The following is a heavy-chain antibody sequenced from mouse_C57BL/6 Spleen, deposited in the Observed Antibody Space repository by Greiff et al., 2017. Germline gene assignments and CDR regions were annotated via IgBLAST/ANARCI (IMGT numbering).Heavy chain of an antibody. CDR3: GRTAQATGAMDY. V-gene: IGHV1-11*01. D-gene: IGHD3-2*02. Sequence: QVQLQQSGAELASPGASVTLSCKASGYTFTDPIMNWVKQRPGQGLEWIGRLYPVSGATNSTQKFMGKATFSVDRSSSTVYMVLNSLTSEDPAVYYCGRTAQATGAMDYWGQGTSVTVSS. CDR1: GYTFTDPI. J-gene: IGHJ4*01. CDR2: LYPVSGAT.